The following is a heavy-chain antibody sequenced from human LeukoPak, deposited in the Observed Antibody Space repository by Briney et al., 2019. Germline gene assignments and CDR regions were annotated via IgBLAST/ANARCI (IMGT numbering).Heavy chain of an antibody. D-gene: IGHD3-16*02. CDR1: GYIFTDYY. CDR3: AIIGGYRAGFDL. Sequence: GASVKVSCKASGYIFTDYYMHWVRQAPGQGLEWMGWINPNSGGTNYAQKFQGWVTMTRDTSISTAYMELSRLRSDDTAVYYCAIIGGYRAGFDLWGRGTLVTVSS. V-gene: IGHV1-2*04. CDR2: INPNSGGT. J-gene: IGHJ2*01.